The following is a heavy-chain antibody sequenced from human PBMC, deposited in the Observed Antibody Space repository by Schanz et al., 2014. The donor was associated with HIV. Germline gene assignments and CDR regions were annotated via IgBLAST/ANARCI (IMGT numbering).Heavy chain of an antibody. Sequence: VQLVESGGGVVQPGRALRLSCAVSGFIFSNYGMHWVRPAPGKGMGWGEVISNDGSNKYYADSVKGRFTIARDNSKNTLYLQMNSLRAEDTAVYYCAKGLRQWLVLGGSDYWGQGTLVTVSS. CDR2: ISNDGSNK. J-gene: IGHJ4*02. D-gene: IGHD6-19*01. CDR3: AKGLRQWLVLGGSDY. V-gene: IGHV3-30*18. CDR1: GFIFSNYG.